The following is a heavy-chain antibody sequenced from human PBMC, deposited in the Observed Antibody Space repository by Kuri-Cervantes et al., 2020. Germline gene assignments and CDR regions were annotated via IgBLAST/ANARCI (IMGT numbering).Heavy chain of an antibody. V-gene: IGHV5-51*01. D-gene: IGHD3-22*01. Sequence: KVSCKGSGYSFTSYWIGWVRQMPGKGLEWMGIIYPGDSDTRYSPSFQGQVTISADKSIGTAYLQWSSLKASDTAMYYCARDNRDYDSIAFDIWGQGTMVTVSS. CDR1: GYSFTSYW. CDR3: ARDNRDYDSIAFDI. CDR2: IYPGDSDT. J-gene: IGHJ3*02.